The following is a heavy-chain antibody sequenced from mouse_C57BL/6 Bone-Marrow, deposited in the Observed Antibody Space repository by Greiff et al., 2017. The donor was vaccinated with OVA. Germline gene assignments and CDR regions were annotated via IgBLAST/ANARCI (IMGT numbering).Heavy chain of an antibody. Sequence: EVHLVESGGGLVKPGGSLKLSCAASGFTFSDYGMHWVRQAPEKGLEWVASISSGSSTIYYADTVKGRFTISRDNAKNTLFLQMTSLRSEDTAMYYCAIYYYGSSYYFDYWGQGTTLTVSS. CDR2: ISSGSSTI. V-gene: IGHV5-17*01. D-gene: IGHD1-1*01. CDR3: AIYYYGSSYYFDY. CDR1: GFTFSDYG. J-gene: IGHJ2*01.